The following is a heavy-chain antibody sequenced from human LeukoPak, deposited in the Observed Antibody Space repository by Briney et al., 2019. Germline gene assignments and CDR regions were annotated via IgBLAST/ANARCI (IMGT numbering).Heavy chain of an antibody. CDR3: AREFSGSSGFDP. V-gene: IGHV4-39*07. CDR2: IYYSGST. Sequence: PSETLSLTCTVSGGSISSSSYYWGWIRQPPGKGLEWIGSIYYSGSTYYNPSLKSRVTISVDTSKNQFSLKLSSVTAADTAVYYCAREFSGSSGFDPWGQGTLVTVSS. J-gene: IGHJ5*02. D-gene: IGHD3-22*01. CDR1: GGSISSSSYY.